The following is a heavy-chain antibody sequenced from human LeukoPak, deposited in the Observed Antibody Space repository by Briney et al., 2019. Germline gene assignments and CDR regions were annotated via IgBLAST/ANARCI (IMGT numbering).Heavy chain of an antibody. J-gene: IGHJ4*02. CDR3: AGSIAVAGTIDY. CDR1: GFTFSSHG. Sequence: KSGGSLRLSCAGSGFTFSSHGMHWVRQAPGKGLEWVAVIWYDGSSKYYADSVKGRFTISRDNSKNTLYLQMNSLRVEDTAVYYCAGSIAVAGTIDYWGQGTLVTVSS. D-gene: IGHD6-19*01. CDR2: IWYDGSSK. V-gene: IGHV3-33*01.